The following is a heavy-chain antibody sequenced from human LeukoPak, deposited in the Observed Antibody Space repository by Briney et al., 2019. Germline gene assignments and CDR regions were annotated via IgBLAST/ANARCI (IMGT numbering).Heavy chain of an antibody. D-gene: IGHD1-26*01. CDR3: ARLAGGSYSDY. V-gene: IGHV3-64*01. Sequence: PGGSLRLSCAASGFTFSNAWMSWVRQAPGKGLEYVSSISYNGGSTYYANSVKGRFTISRDNSKNTLYLQMGSLRAEDMAVYYCARLAGGSYSDYWGQGTLVTVSS. CDR1: GFTFSNAW. CDR2: ISYNGGST. J-gene: IGHJ4*02.